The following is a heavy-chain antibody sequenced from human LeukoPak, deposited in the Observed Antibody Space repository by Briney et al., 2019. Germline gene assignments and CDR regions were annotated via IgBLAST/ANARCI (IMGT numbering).Heavy chain of an antibody. CDR2: IYYSGST. V-gene: IGHV4-59*08. Sequence: SETLSLTCTVSGGSISSYYWSWIRQPPGKGLEWIGYIYYSGSTNYNPSLKSRVTISVDTSKNQFSLKLSSVTAADAAVYYCARHASNNWFDPWGQGTLVTVSS. CDR3: ARHASNNWFDP. D-gene: IGHD4-11*01. J-gene: IGHJ5*02. CDR1: GGSISSYY.